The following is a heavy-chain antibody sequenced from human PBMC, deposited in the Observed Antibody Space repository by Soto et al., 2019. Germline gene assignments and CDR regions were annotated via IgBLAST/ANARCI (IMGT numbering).Heavy chain of an antibody. D-gene: IGHD5-18*01. Sequence: PGESLKISCAASGFTFSSFAMHWVRQAPGKGLEWVAVISYDGSNKYYADSVKGRFTISRDNSKNTLYLQMNSLRAEDTAVFYFANADESYGYEGFYYWGQGALVTVSS. CDR2: ISYDGSNK. CDR1: GFTFSSFA. V-gene: IGHV3-30*18. CDR3: ANADESYGYEGFYY. J-gene: IGHJ4*02.